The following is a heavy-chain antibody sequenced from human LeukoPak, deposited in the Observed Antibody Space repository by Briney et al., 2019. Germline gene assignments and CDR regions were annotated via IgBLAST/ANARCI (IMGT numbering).Heavy chain of an antibody. CDR2: ISYDGSNK. V-gene: IGHV3-30*18. Sequence: GGSLRLSCAASGFTFSIYGMHWVRQAPGKGLEWVAVISYDGSNKYYADSVKGRFTISRDNSKNTLYLQMNSLRAEDTAVYYCAKSGRNGAKGPFDYWGQGTLVTVSS. D-gene: IGHD4-17*01. CDR1: GFTFSIYG. CDR3: AKSGRNGAKGPFDY. J-gene: IGHJ4*02.